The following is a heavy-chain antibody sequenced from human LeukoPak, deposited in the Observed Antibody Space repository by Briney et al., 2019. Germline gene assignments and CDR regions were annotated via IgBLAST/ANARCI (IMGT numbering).Heavy chain of an antibody. CDR3: AADQPRYPDAFDI. CDR2: IVVGSGDT. V-gene: IGHV1-58*02. D-gene: IGHD1-1*01. Sequence: SVKVSCKASGFTSTTSTMQWVRQARGQRLEWVGWIVVGSGDTNYAEKFQERVTITRDMSTSTVYMELSSLRSDDTAVYYCAADQPRYPDAFDIWGQGTMVTVSS. J-gene: IGHJ3*02. CDR1: GFTSTTST.